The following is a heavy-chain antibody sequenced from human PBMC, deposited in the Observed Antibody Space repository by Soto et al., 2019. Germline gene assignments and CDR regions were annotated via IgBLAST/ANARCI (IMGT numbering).Heavy chain of an antibody. Sequence: QVQLQESGPGLVKPSETLSLTCTVSGGSVSSGSYYWSWIRQPPGKGLEWIGYIYYSGSTNYNPSLKSRVTISGDTSKNQFSLKLSSVTAADTAVYYCAKSASGSYDYWGQGTLVTVSS. CDR2: IYYSGST. J-gene: IGHJ4*02. CDR1: GGSVSSGSYY. V-gene: IGHV4-61*01. D-gene: IGHD1-26*01. CDR3: AKSASGSYDY.